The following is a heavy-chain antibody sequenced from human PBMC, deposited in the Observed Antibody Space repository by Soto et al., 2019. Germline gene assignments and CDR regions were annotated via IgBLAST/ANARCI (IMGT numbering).Heavy chain of an antibody. D-gene: IGHD6-6*01. J-gene: IGHJ4*02. V-gene: IGHV3-23*01. CDR1: GFTFSSYA. CDR2: ISGSGGST. Sequence: LRLSCAASGFTFSSYAMSWVRQAPGKGLEWVSAISGSGGSTYYADSVKGRFTISRDNSKNTLYLQMNSLRAEDTAVYYCAKAEYSSSYYFDYWGQGTLVTVSS. CDR3: AKAEYSSSYYFDY.